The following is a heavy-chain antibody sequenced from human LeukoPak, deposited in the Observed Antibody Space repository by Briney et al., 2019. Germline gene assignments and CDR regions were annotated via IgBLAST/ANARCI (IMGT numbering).Heavy chain of an antibody. Sequence: PSETLSLTCSVSGGSMNSYYWSWIRQPAGKGLEWIGRIYTSGSTNYNPSLKSRVTISVDTSKNQFSLKLSSVTAADTAVYYCARAVGSGSFQTYYYYMDVWGKGTTVTISS. CDR3: ARAVGSGSFQTYYYYMDV. V-gene: IGHV4-4*07. J-gene: IGHJ6*03. CDR1: GGSMNSYY. D-gene: IGHD3-10*01. CDR2: IYTSGST.